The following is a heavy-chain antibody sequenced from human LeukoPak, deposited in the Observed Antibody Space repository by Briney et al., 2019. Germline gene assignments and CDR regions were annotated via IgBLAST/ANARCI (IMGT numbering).Heavy chain of an antibody. CDR1: GHTFSSYG. D-gene: IGHD2-15*01. V-gene: IGHV1-18*01. Sequence: ASVKVSCKASGHTFSSYGISWVRQAPGQGLEWLGYISAYNGNTNYAQKVQGRITMTTDTSTSTAYMEMRSLRSDDTAVYYCARDCSGSSCYWIHWGQGTLVTVSS. CDR2: ISAYNGNT. CDR3: ARDCSGSSCYWIH. J-gene: IGHJ4*02.